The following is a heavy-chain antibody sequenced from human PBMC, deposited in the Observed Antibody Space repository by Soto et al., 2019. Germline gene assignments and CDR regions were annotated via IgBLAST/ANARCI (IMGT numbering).Heavy chain of an antibody. J-gene: IGHJ3*02. CDR3: ARVTYYYDSSGYAFCAFDI. D-gene: IGHD3-22*01. V-gene: IGHV4-31*03. Sequence: PSETLSLTCTFSGGSLSSGGYYWSWIRQHPGKGLEWIGYIYYSGSTYYNPSLKSRVTISVDTSKNQFSLKLSSVTAADTAVYYCARVTYYYDSSGYAFCAFDIWGQGTMVTVSS. CDR1: GGSLSSGGYY. CDR2: IYYSGST.